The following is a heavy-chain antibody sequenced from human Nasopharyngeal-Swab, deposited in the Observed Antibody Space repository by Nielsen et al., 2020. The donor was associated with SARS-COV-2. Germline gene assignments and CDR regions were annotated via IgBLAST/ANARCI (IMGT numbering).Heavy chain of an antibody. CDR3: AKEILMYDILKGAFDI. CDR2: ISGSGGST. V-gene: IGHV3-23*01. Sequence: GESLKISCAASGFTFSSYAMSWVRQAPGKGLEWVSAISGSGGSTYYADSVKGRFTISRDKSKNTLYLQMNSLRAEDTAVYYCAKEILMYDILKGAFDIWGQGTMVTVSS. J-gene: IGHJ3*02. D-gene: IGHD3-9*01. CDR1: GFTFSSYA.